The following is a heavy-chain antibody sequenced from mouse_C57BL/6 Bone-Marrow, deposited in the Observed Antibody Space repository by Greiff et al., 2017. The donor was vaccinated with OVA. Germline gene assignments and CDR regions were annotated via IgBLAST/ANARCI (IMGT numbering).Heavy chain of an antibody. D-gene: IGHD3-3*01. CDR3: AGTLYYFDY. V-gene: IGHV1-64*01. Sequence: VHLVESGAELVKPGASVKLSCKASGYTFTSYWMHWVKQRPGQGLEWIGMIHPNSGSTNYNEKFKSKATLTVDKSSSTAYMQLSSLTSEDSAVYYCAGTLYYFDYWGQGTTLTVSS. J-gene: IGHJ2*01. CDR1: GYTFTSYW. CDR2: IHPNSGST.